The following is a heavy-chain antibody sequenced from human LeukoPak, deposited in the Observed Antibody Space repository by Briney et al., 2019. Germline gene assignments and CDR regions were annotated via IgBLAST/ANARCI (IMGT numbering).Heavy chain of an antibody. J-gene: IGHJ6*02. CDR2: ISGSGGST. D-gene: IGHD3-3*01. V-gene: IGHV3-23*01. CDR1: GFTFSSYA. Sequence: GGSLRLSCAASGFTFSSYAMSWVRQAPGKGLEWVSAISGSGGSTYYADSVKGRFTISRDNPKNTLYLQMNSLRAEDTAVYYCVSAVRFLEWLFSDIPFLGYGMDVWGQGTTVTVSS. CDR3: VSAVRFLEWLFSDIPFLGYGMDV.